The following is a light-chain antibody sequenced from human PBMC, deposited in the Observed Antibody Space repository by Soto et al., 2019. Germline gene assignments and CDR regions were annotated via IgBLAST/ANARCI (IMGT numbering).Light chain of an antibody. Sequence: DVVMTQSPLSLPVTLGQPASISCRSSQSLVYSDGNTYFTWFQQRPGQSPRRLIYKVSNRDSGVPDRFSGSGSVTDFTLKISRVEAEDVGVYYCMQGTHWPFTFGPGTKVEIK. J-gene: IGKJ3*01. CDR2: KVS. CDR1: QSLVYSDGNTY. V-gene: IGKV2-30*01. CDR3: MQGTHWPFT.